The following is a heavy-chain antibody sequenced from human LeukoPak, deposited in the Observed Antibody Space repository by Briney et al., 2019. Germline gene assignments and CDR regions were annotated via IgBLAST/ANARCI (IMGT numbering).Heavy chain of an antibody. V-gene: IGHV1-2*02. D-gene: IGHD1-7*01. CDR3: AKLGDHDAFDI. CDR2: INPSSGGT. CDR1: GYTFTGYF. Sequence: ASVKVSCKASGYTFTGYFMHWVRQAPGQGLEWMGWINPSSGGTNYAQKFQGRVTMTRDMSTSTVYMELSSLRSEDTAAYYCAKLGDHDAFDIWGQGTMVTVSS. J-gene: IGHJ3*02.